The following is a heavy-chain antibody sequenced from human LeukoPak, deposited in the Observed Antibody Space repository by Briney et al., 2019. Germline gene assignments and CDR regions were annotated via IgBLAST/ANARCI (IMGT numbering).Heavy chain of an antibody. CDR2: ISYDGSNT. J-gene: IGHJ4*02. CDR3: ARVYYASGSYCFDY. D-gene: IGHD3-10*01. V-gene: IGHV3-30-3*01. CDR1: GFRFSGYA. Sequence: SGGSLRLSCAASGFRFSGYAMHWVRQAPGKGLEWVAVISYDGSNTHYADSVKGRFTISRDNSQNTLYLQMNSLRTEDTAVYYCARVYYASGSYCFDYWGQGTLVTVSS.